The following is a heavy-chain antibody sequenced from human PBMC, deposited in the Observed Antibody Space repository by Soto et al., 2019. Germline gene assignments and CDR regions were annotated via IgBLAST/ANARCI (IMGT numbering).Heavy chain of an antibody. V-gene: IGHV4-39*01. J-gene: IGHJ4*02. D-gene: IGHD5-18*01. CDR1: GGSISSSSYY. CDR2: IYYSGST. CDR3: ARIWGTWIQLSFFDY. Sequence: QLQLQESGPGLVRPSETLSLTCTVSGGSISSSSYYWGWIRQPPGKGLEWIGSIYYSGSTYYNPSLKSRVTISVDTSKNQFSLKLSSVTAADTALYYCARIWGTWIQLSFFDYWGQGTLVTVSS.